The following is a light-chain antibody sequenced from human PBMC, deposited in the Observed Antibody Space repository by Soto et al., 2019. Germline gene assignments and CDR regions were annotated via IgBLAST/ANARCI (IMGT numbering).Light chain of an antibody. CDR1: SSDVGGYNY. CDR3: SSYTSSSTQV. CDR2: DVS. V-gene: IGLV2-14*01. J-gene: IGLJ2*01. Sequence: QSALTQPASVSGSPGQSITISCTGTSSDVGGYNYVSWYQQHPGKAPKLMIYDVSNRPSGVSNRFSGSKSGNTASLNISGLQAEDEADYYCSSYTSSSTQVFGGGTQLTVL.